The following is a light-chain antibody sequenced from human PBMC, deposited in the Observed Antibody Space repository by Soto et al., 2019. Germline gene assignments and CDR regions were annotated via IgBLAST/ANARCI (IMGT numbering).Light chain of an antibody. V-gene: IGKV1-5*03. Sequence: DIQMTQSPSTLSGSVGDRVTITCRASQTISSWLAWYQQKPGKAPKLLIYKASSLEGGVPSRFSGSGFGTEFTLTITNLQPADFATYYCQQYSDFSLSFGPGTKVDI. J-gene: IGKJ3*01. CDR3: QQYSDFSLS. CDR1: QTISSW. CDR2: KAS.